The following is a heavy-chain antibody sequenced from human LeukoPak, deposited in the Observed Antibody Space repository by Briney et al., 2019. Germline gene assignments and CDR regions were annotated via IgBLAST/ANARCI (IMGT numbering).Heavy chain of an antibody. J-gene: IGHJ4*02. CDR3: ARVRGSSSAGSLDY. V-gene: IGHV3-74*01. CDR2: INNDGSST. D-gene: IGHD3-16*01. Sequence: GGSLRLSCAASGFTFSSYLMHWIRQAPGKGLVWVSRINNDGSSTNYADSVKGRFTISRDNARNTLYLQMNSLRGEDTAVYYCARVRGSSSAGSLDYWGQGTLVSVSS. CDR1: GFTFSSYL.